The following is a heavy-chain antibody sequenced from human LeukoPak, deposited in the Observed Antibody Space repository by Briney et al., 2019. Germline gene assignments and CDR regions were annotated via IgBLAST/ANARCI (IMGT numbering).Heavy chain of an antibody. Sequence: SETLSLTCTVSGGSISSYYWSWIRQPLGKGLEWIGYIYYSGSTNYNPSLKSRVTISVDTSKNQFSLKLSSVTAADTAVYYCARVLSGYSGYDPYYGMDVWGQGTLVTVSS. D-gene: IGHD5-12*01. CDR2: IYYSGST. CDR1: GGSISSYY. CDR3: ARVLSGYSGYDPYYGMDV. V-gene: IGHV4-59*01. J-gene: IGHJ6*02.